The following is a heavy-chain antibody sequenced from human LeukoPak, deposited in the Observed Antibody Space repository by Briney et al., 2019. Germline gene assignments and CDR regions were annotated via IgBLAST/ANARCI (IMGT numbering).Heavy chain of an antibody. CDR2: IYYSGST. CDR1: GGSISSSSYY. J-gene: IGHJ4*02. CDR3: ARLGGGYSYGYGVDY. V-gene: IGHV4-39*01. Sequence: SETLSLTCTVSGGSISSSSYYWGWIRQPPGKGLEWIGSIYYSGSTYYNPSLKSRVTISVDTPKNQFSLKLSSVTAADTAVYYCARLGGGYSYGYGVDYWGQGTLVTVSS. D-gene: IGHD5-18*01.